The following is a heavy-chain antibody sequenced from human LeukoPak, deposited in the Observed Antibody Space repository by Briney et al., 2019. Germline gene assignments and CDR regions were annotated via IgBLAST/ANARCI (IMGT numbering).Heavy chain of an antibody. Sequence: SVKVSCKASGGAFSSYAISWVRQAPGQGLEWMGRIIPIFGTANYAQKFQGRVTITTDESTSTAYMELSSLRSEDTAVYYCASYTGSSNFDYWGQGTLVTVSS. CDR1: GGAFSSYA. CDR2: IIPIFGTA. J-gene: IGHJ4*02. D-gene: IGHD1-26*01. V-gene: IGHV1-69*05. CDR3: ASYTGSSNFDY.